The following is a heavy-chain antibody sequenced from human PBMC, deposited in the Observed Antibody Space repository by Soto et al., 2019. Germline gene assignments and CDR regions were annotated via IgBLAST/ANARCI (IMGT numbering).Heavy chain of an antibody. D-gene: IGHD6-19*01. CDR2: ISDSGGSK. Sequence: GGSLRLSCAASGFTFSSYAMSWVRQAPGKGLEWVSVISDSGGSKYYADSVKGRFTISRDNSKNTLYLQMNSLRAEDTAVYYCARGWDSSGWYRAFDIWGQGTMVTVSS. J-gene: IGHJ3*02. CDR1: GFTFSSYA. V-gene: IGHV3-23*01. CDR3: ARGWDSSGWYRAFDI.